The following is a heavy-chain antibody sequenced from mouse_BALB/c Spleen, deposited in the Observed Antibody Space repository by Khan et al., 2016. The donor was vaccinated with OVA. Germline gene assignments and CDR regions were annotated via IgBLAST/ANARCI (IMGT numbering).Heavy chain of an antibody. J-gene: IGHJ1*01. CDR1: GYTFTTAG. D-gene: IGHD2-14*01. V-gene: IGHV9-4*02. Sequence: QVQLKQSGPELKKPGETVRISCTASGYTFTTAGMQWVQKMPGKGLKWIGWINTHSGVPKYAEDFKGRFAFSLETSASTAYLQISNLKDEDTATYFCARSYRYDWHFDVWGAGTTVTVSS. CDR2: INTHSGVP. CDR3: ARSYRYDWHFDV.